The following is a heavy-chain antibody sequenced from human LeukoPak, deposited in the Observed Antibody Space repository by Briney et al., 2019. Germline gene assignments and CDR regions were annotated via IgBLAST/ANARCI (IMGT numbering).Heavy chain of an antibody. D-gene: IGHD3-3*01. CDR3: ARQYYDYWSGIDY. Sequence: GGSLRLSCAGSRFTFSGYWMSWVRQAPGKGLEWVANIKQDGSEKYYVDSGKGRFTISRDNAKNSLYLQMNSLRAEDTAVYYCARQYYDYWSGIDYWGQGTLVTVSS. V-gene: IGHV3-7*01. CDR2: IKQDGSEK. J-gene: IGHJ4*02. CDR1: RFTFSGYW.